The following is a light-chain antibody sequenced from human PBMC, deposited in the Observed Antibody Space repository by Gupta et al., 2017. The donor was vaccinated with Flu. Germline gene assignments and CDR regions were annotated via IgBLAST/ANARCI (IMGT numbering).Light chain of an antibody. V-gene: IGKV3-15*01. Sequence: PTLSVAPGESATLSCRASQSVSSNLVWYQQKPGQAPRLLIYGASTRATGIPARFSGSGSGTEFTLTISSRQSEDFAVYYCQQHNNWPSLTFGGGTKVEIK. J-gene: IGKJ4*01. CDR1: QSVSSN. CDR3: QQHNNWPSLT. CDR2: GAS.